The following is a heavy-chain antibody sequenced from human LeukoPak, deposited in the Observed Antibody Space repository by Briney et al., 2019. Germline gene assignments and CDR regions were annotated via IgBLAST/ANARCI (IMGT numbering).Heavy chain of an antibody. CDR1: GGTFSSYA. Sequence: SVKVSCKASGGTFSSYAISWVRQAPGQGLEWMGGIIPIFGTANYAQKFQGRVTITADESTSTAYMELSSLRSEDTAVYYCARDNRDIVATIHYYYYYMDVWGKGTTVTISS. J-gene: IGHJ6*03. D-gene: IGHD5-12*01. V-gene: IGHV1-69*01. CDR3: ARDNRDIVATIHYYYYYMDV. CDR2: IIPIFGTA.